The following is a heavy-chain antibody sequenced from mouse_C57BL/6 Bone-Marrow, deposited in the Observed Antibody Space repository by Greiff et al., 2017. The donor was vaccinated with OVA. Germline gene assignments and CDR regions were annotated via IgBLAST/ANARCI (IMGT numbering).Heavy chain of an antibody. CDR2: IYPRSGNT. J-gene: IGHJ4*01. D-gene: IGHD2-2*01. CDR3: ARADGYDGPYAMDY. CDR1: GYTFTSYG. Sequence: QVQLQQSGAELARPGASVKLSCKASGYTFTSYGISWVKQRTGQGLEWIGEIYPRSGNTYYNEKFKGKATLTADKSSSTAYMELRSLTSEDSAVYFCARADGYDGPYAMDYWGQGTSVTVSS. V-gene: IGHV1-81*01.